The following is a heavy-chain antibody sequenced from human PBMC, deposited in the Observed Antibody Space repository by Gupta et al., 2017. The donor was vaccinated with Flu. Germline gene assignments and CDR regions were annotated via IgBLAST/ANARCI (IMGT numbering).Heavy chain of an antibody. CDR1: GFTFSSYE. CDR2: ISSSGSKI. J-gene: IGHJ4*02. Sequence: ELQLLDSGGGLVQPGGSLRLSCAASGFTFSSYEMNWVRQAPGKGLEWVSYISSSGSKIYDADAVKGRFTISRDNAKNSLYLQLEGLGVVDTAVYYFIAESDSSGYRFADGCQGTMVTVYS. D-gene: IGHD3-22*01. V-gene: IGHV3-48*03. CDR3: IAESDSSGYRFAD.